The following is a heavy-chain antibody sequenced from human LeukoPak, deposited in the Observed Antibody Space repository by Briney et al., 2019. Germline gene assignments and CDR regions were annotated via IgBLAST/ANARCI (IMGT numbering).Heavy chain of an antibody. Sequence: SETLSLTCTVSGGSISSYYWSWIRQPPGKGLEGIGYIYYSGSTNYNPSLKSRVTISVDTSKNQFSLKLSSVTAADTAVYYCARDLEGLGLFDYWGQGTLVTVSS. CDR1: GGSISSYY. V-gene: IGHV4-59*01. D-gene: IGHD7-27*01. CDR3: ARDLEGLGLFDY. CDR2: IYYSGST. J-gene: IGHJ4*02.